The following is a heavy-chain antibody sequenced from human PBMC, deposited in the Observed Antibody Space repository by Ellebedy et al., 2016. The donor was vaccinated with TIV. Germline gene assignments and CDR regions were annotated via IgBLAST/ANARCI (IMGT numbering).Heavy chain of an antibody. CDR2: IYYSGST. D-gene: IGHD6-19*01. CDR1: GGSISSYY. CDR3: ARSSGWDRFDY. Sequence: MPSETLSLTCTVSGGSISSYYWSWIRQPPGKGLEWIGHIYYSGSTNYNPSLKSRVTIAVDTSKKQISLKLSSVTAADTAVYYCARSSGWDRFDYWGQGTLVTVSS. V-gene: IGHV4-59*01. J-gene: IGHJ4*02.